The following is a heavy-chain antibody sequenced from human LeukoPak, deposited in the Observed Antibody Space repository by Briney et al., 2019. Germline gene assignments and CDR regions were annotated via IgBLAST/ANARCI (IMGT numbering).Heavy chain of an antibody. CDR3: ARTRGGVGATIFDY. CDR2: ISSNGGST. V-gene: IGHV3-64*01. CDR1: GFTFSSYA. D-gene: IGHD1-26*01. J-gene: IGHJ4*02. Sequence: GGSLRLSCAASGFTFSSYAMHWVRQAPGKGLEYVSAISSNGGSTYYANSVKGRFTISRDNSKNTLYLQMGSLRAEDMAVYYCARTRGGVGATIFDYWGQGTPVTVSS.